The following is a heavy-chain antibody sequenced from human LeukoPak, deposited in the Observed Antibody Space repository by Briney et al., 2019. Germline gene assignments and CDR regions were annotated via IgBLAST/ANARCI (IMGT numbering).Heavy chain of an antibody. CDR3: AKGPLEHLWSGIDS. D-gene: IGHD2-8*01. J-gene: IGHJ4*02. Sequence: PSETLSLTCVVYDDSFSGYQWTWIRQPPGKGLAWTGQINHSGSPNYNPSLKSRVIISVDTSKDQFSLKLTSVTAADAAVYYCAKGPLEHLWSGIDSWGQGTLVTVAS. CDR1: DDSFSGYQ. CDR2: INHSGSP. V-gene: IGHV4-34*01.